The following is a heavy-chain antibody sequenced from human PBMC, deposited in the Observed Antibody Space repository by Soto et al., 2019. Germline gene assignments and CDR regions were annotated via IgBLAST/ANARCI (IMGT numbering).Heavy chain of an antibody. Sequence: QVQLVQSGAEVKKPGSSVKVSCKASGGTFSSNAISWVRQAPGQGLEWMGGIIPIYASPNYAQNFQGRVTVTADKATSTAYLESCRLKFADSAIYYCAVTVTGSRSPLAHWGRGTLVIVSS. V-gene: IGHV1-69*06. CDR1: GGTFSSNA. D-gene: IGHD3-9*01. CDR3: AVTVTGSRSPLAH. J-gene: IGHJ4*02. CDR2: IIPIYASP.